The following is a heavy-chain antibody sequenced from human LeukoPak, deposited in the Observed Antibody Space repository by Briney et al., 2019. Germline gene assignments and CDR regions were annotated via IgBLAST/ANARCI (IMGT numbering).Heavy chain of an antibody. CDR1: GGSFSGYY. V-gene: IGHV4-34*01. D-gene: IGHD3-3*01. CDR2: INHSGST. CDR3: ARAFFWSGYYYFDY. Sequence: SETLSLTCAVYGGSFSGYYWSWIRQPPGKGLEWIGEINHSGSTNYNPSLKSRVTISVDTSKNQLSLKLSSVTAADTAVYYCARAFFWSGYYYFDYWGQGTLVTVSS. J-gene: IGHJ4*02.